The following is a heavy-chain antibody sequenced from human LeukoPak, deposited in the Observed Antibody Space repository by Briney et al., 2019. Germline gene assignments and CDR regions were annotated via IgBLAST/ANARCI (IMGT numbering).Heavy chain of an antibody. D-gene: IGHD2-21*02. J-gene: IGHJ5*02. Sequence: PSETLSLTCTVSGGSISSSSYYWGWIRQPPGKGLEWIGSIYYRGSTYYNPSLKSRVTISVDTSKNQFSLKLSSVTAADTAVYYCARQSSHIVVVTGRSKYNWFDPWGQGTLVTVSS. CDR1: GGSISSSSYY. CDR2: IYYRGST. V-gene: IGHV4-39*01. CDR3: ARQSSHIVVVTGRSKYNWFDP.